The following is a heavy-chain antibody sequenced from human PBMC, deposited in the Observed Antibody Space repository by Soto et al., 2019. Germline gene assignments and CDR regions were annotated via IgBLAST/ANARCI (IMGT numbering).Heavy chain of an antibody. Sequence: QVQLVQSGAEVKKPGSSVKVSCKASGGTFSSYAISWVRQAPGQGLEWMGGIIPIFGTSNYAQKFQGRVTITADKSTSTAYMELSSLRSEDTAVYYCARGGVQLERRSFFPFDYWGQGTLVTVSS. D-gene: IGHD1-1*01. V-gene: IGHV1-69*06. CDR2: IIPIFGTS. J-gene: IGHJ4*02. CDR1: GGTFSSYA. CDR3: ARGGVQLERRSFFPFDY.